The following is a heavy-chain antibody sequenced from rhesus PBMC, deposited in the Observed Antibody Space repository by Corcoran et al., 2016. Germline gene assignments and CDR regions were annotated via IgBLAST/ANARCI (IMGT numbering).Heavy chain of an antibody. CDR3: ASPVRYRFDV. CDR1: GGSFRSYW. Sequence: QVQLQESGPGLVKPSETLFLTCAVYGGSFRSYWWNWIRPSPGKGLEWIGEINGYRGSTNYNPSLQSRVTISQDVSRNQFSLKLTSVTAADTAVYYCASPVRYRFDVWGPGVLVSVSS. V-gene: IGHV4-80*01. J-gene: IGHJ5-1*01. CDR2: INGYRGST.